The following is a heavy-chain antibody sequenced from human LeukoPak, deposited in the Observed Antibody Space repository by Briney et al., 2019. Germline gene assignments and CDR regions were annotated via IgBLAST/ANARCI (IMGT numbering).Heavy chain of an antibody. D-gene: IGHD2-2*01. CDR1: GGSFSGYY. CDR3: ARAHPLIGSTSCSYFDY. J-gene: IGHJ4*02. Sequence: PSETLSLTCAVYGGSFSGYYWSWIRQPPGRGLEWIGEINHSGSTNYNPSLKSRVTISVDTSKNQFSLKLSSVTAADTAVYYCARAHPLIGSTSCSYFDYWGQGTLVTVSS. CDR2: INHSGST. V-gene: IGHV4-34*01.